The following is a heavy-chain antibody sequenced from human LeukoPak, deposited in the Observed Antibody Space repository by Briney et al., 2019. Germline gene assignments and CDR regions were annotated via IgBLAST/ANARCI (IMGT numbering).Heavy chain of an antibody. CDR3: ARVYPPLYYYYGMDV. CDR2: INTNTGNP. Sequence: ASVKVSCKASGYTFTSYAMNWVRQAPGQGLEWTGWINTNTGNPTYAQGFTGRFVFSLDTSVSTAYLQISSLKAEDTAVYYCARVYPPLYYYYGMDVWGQGTTVTVSS. CDR1: GYTFTSYA. D-gene: IGHD5/OR15-5a*01. J-gene: IGHJ6*02. V-gene: IGHV7-4-1*02.